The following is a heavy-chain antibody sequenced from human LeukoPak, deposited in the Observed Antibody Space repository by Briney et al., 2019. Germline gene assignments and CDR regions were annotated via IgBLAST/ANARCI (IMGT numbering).Heavy chain of an antibody. J-gene: IGHJ4*02. Sequence: ASVTVSCKASGYTFTSYGISWVRQAPGQGLEWMGWISAYNGNTNYAQKLQGRVTMTTDSSTSTAYMELRSLRSDDTAVYYCARGISIYCSSTSCPFYYWGQGTLVTVSS. CDR3: ARGISIYCSSTSCPFYY. CDR1: GYTFTSYG. D-gene: IGHD2-2*01. V-gene: IGHV1-18*01. CDR2: ISAYNGNT.